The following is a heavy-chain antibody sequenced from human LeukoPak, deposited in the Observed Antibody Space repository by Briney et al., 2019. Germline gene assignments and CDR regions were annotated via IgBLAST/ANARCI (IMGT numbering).Heavy chain of an antibody. CDR1: GFTFSSCS. V-gene: IGHV3-48*01. Sequence: GGSLRLSCAASGFTFSSCSMNWVRQAPGKGLEGVSYISSSRSTIYYADSVKGRFTISRDNAKNSLYLQMNSLRAEDTAVYYCARWPRYCSGGSCYHYYYGMDVWGQGTTVTVSS. J-gene: IGHJ6*02. CDR3: ARWPRYCSGGSCYHYYYGMDV. D-gene: IGHD2-15*01. CDR2: ISSSRSTI.